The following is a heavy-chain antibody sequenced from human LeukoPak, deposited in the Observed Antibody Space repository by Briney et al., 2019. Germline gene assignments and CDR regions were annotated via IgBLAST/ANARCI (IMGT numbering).Heavy chain of an antibody. Sequence: ASVKVSCKASGYTFTGYYMHWVRQPPGQGLEWMGWINPNSGGTNYAQKFQGRVTMTRDTSISTAYMELSRLRSDDTAVYYCARDRGTTVTTYWFDPWGQGTLVTVSS. CDR2: INPNSGGT. D-gene: IGHD4-17*01. CDR1: GYTFTGYY. V-gene: IGHV1-2*02. J-gene: IGHJ5*02. CDR3: ARDRGTTVTTYWFDP.